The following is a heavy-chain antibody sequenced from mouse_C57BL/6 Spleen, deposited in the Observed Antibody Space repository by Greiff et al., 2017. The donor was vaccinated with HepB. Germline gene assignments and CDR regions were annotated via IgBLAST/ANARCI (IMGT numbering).Heavy chain of an antibody. CDR2: IRSGGSYT. V-gene: IGHV5-6*01. J-gene: IGHJ4*01. CDR3: ARDSAGYGYAMDY. CDR1: GFTFSSYG. D-gene: IGHD3-2*02. Sequence: EVKLMESGGDLVKPGGSLKLSCAASGFTFSSYGMSWVRQTPDKRLEWVATIRSGGSYTYYPDSVKGRFTISRDNAKNTLYLQMSSLKSEDTAMYYCARDSAGYGYAMDYWGQGTSVTVSS.